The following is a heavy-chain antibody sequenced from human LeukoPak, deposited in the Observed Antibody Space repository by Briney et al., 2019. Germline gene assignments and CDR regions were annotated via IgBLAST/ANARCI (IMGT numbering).Heavy chain of an antibody. CDR1: GFTFSSYA. CDR3: ARRVTSRILDY. D-gene: IGHD2/OR15-2a*01. J-gene: IGHJ4*02. CDR2: ISYDGSNK. Sequence: PGGSLRLSCAASGFTFSSYAMHWVRQAPGKGLEWVAVISYDGSNKYYADSVKGRFTISRDNSKNTLYLQMNSLRAEDTAVYYCARRVTSRILDYWGQGTLVTVSS. V-gene: IGHV3-30-3*01.